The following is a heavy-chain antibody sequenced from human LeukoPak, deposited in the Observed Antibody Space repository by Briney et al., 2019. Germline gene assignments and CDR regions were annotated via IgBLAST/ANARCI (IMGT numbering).Heavy chain of an antibody. J-gene: IGHJ4*02. CDR2: IYTSGSP. D-gene: IGHD3-22*01. CDR1: GGSISSYY. CDR3: ARLGYYDSSGYSLLDY. V-gene: IGHV4-4*07. Sequence: SETLSLTCTVSGGSISSYYWSWIRQPAGKGLEYIGRIYTSGSPSYNPSLKSRVTISVDTSKNQFSLKLSSVTAADTAVYYCARLGYYDSSGYSLLDYWGQGTLVTVSS.